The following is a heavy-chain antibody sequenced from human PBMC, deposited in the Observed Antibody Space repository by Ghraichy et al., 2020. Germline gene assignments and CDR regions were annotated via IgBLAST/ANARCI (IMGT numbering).Heavy chain of an antibody. D-gene: IGHD3-16*01. CDR2: LYHSGST. V-gene: IGHV4-38-2*02. Sequence: SQTLSLTCTVSGYSISSGFYWGWIRQPPGKGLEWIGNLYHSGSTYCNPSLKSRVTMSVDTSKNQFSLTLNSVTAADTAVYYCARDYGLLYFDYWGQGTLVTVSS. J-gene: IGHJ4*02. CDR1: GYSISSGFY. CDR3: ARDYGLLYFDY.